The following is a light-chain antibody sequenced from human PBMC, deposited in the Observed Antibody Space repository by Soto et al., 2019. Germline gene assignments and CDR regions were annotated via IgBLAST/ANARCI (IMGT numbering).Light chain of an antibody. CDR2: EGD. CDR3: CSYAPTPTFV. Sequence: QSVLTQPASVSGSPGQSIAISCSGTSSDVGSYNLVSWYQQHPGKAPKLMIYEGDKRPSGVSDRFSGSKSGNTASLTISGLQADDEADYYCCSYAPTPTFVFGTGTKLTVL. V-gene: IGLV2-23*03. J-gene: IGLJ1*01. CDR1: SSDVGSYNL.